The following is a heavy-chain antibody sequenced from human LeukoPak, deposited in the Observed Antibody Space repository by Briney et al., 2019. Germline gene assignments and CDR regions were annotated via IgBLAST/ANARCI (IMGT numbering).Heavy chain of an antibody. CDR1: GFTVSSNY. J-gene: IGHJ4*02. CDR2: IYSGGST. CDR3: ARDVTYDSSGYYLDY. V-gene: IGHV3-53*01. D-gene: IGHD3-22*01. Sequence: PGGSLRLSCAASGFTVSSNYMSWVRQAPGKGLEWVSVIYSGGSTYYADSVKGRFTISRDNSKDTLYLQMNSLRAEDTAVYYCARDVTYDSSGYYLDYWGQGTLVTVSS.